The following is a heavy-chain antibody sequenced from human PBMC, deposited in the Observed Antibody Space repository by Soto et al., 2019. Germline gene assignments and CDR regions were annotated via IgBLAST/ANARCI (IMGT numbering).Heavy chain of an antibody. CDR2: INPNGGST. J-gene: IGHJ6*02. CDR3: AKDMSTSLRYCTNGVCYIGPVYYYYGMDV. CDR1: GYTLTNFY. D-gene: IGHD2-8*01. V-gene: IGHV1-46*01. Sequence: ASVKVSCKASGYTLTNFYIHWVRQAPGQGLEWMGIINPNGGSTNYAHNVQGRVTITRDTSTSTVYMDLSSLRAEDTAVYYCAKDMSTSLRYCTNGVCYIGPVYYYYGMDVWGQGTTVTVSS.